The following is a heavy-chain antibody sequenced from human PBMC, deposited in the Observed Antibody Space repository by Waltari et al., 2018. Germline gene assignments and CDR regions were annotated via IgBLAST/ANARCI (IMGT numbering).Heavy chain of an antibody. CDR1: GGTFSSYA. Sequence: QVQLVQSGAEVKKPGSSVKVSCKASGGTFSSYAISWVRQAPGQGLEWMGRTIPILSRANYGQKFQGRGTITADKSTSTAYMELSSLRSEDTAVYYCARGGCSSTSCLDPFDYWGQGTLVTVSS. J-gene: IGHJ4*02. CDR2: TIPILSRA. D-gene: IGHD2-2*01. V-gene: IGHV1-69*09. CDR3: ARGGCSSTSCLDPFDY.